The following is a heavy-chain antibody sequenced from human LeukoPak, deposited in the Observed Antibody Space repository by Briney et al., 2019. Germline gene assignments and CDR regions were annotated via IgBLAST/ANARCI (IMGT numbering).Heavy chain of an antibody. J-gene: IGHJ5*01. CDR3: ARVSHWFDS. V-gene: IGHV4-59*01. CDR2: IYYSGTP. Sequence: SETLFLTCTVTGGSMINSYWSWIRQPPGEGLEWVGFIYYSGTPTYSPSLKSRLTMSVDTSRNQFSMRLTSVTAADTAVYYCARVSHWFDSWGQGTLVTVSS. CDR1: GGSMINSY.